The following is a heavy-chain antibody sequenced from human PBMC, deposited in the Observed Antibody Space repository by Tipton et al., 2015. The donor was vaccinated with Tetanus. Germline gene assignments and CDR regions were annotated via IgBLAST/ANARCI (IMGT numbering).Heavy chain of an antibody. D-gene: IGHD4-17*01. Sequence: TLSLTCTVSGASSTSGDYYWAWIRQPPGKGPEWIGSIYYTGSTYYNPSLKSRVTISEDTSKNQFSLKLSSVTAADTALYYCARDNQTPLYGDYLSYEYFYFMDVWGKGTTVTVSS. V-gene: IGHV4-39*07. CDR3: ARDNQTPLYGDYLSYEYFYFMDV. CDR2: IYYTGST. CDR1: GASSTSGDYY. J-gene: IGHJ6*03.